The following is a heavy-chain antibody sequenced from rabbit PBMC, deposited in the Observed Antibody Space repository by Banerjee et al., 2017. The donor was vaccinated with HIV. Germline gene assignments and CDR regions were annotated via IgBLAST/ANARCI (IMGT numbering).Heavy chain of an antibody. V-gene: IGHV1S45*01. J-gene: IGHJ6*01. Sequence: QEQLEESGGDLVKPEGSLTLTCTASGFSLSNKYVMCWVRQAPGKGLEWIACINTISGDTVYATWAKGRFTISKTSSTTVTLQMTSLTAADTATYFCARGYACYALGLWGPGTLVHRL. CDR3: ARGYACYALGL. CDR1: GFSLSNKYV. D-gene: IGHD6-1*01. CDR2: INTISGDT.